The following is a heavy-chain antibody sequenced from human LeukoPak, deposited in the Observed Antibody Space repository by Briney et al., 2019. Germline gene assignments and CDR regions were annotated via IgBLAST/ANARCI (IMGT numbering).Heavy chain of an antibody. Sequence: GGSLRPSCAASGFTFSSYWMHWVRRAPGKGLVWVSRINSDGSGTSYVDSVKGRFTISRDNAKNTLYLQMNSLRAEDTAVYYCARDMNPYYDFSNWFDPWGQGTLVTVSS. CDR2: INSDGSGT. D-gene: IGHD3-3*01. V-gene: IGHV3-74*01. CDR3: ARDMNPYYDFSNWFDP. CDR1: GFTFSSYW. J-gene: IGHJ5*02.